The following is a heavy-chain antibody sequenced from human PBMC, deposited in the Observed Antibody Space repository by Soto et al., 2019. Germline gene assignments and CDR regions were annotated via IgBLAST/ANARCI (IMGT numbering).Heavy chain of an antibody. V-gene: IGHV1-69*12. CDR2: IIPIFGTA. Sequence: QVQLVQSGAEVKKPGSSVKVSCKASGGTFSSYAISWVRQAPGQGLEWMGGIIPIFGTANYAQKFQGRVTITADESTSTAYMKLSSLRSEDTAVYYCAGHDPMTKVTTSHLRGGMDVWGQGTTVTVSS. CDR3: AGHDPMTKVTTSHLRGGMDV. J-gene: IGHJ6*02. D-gene: IGHD4-4*01. CDR1: GGTFSSYA.